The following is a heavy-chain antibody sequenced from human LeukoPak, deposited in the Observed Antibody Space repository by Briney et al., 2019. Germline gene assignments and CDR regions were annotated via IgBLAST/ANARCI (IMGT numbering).Heavy chain of an antibody. J-gene: IGHJ4*02. Sequence: GGSLRLSCAASGFTFSSYWMSWVRQAPGKGLEWVSTIYSGGSTDYADSVKGRFSISRDNSKNTLDLQMNSLRAEDTAVYYCARDRSGLFDYWGQGTLVTVSS. D-gene: IGHD2-15*01. V-gene: IGHV3-66*01. CDR1: GFTFSSYW. CDR2: IYSGGST. CDR3: ARDRSGLFDY.